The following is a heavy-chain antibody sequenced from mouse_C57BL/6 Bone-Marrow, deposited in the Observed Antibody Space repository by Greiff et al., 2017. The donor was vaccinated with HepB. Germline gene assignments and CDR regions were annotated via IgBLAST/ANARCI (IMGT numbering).Heavy chain of an antibody. Sequence: EVQLQQSGAELVRPGASVKLSCTASGFNIKDYYMHWVKQRPEQGLEWIGRIDPEDGDTEYAPKFKGKATMTADTSSNTAYLKLSSLTSEDTAVYYCTTNYYGSSHYWGQGTTRTVAS. D-gene: IGHD1-1*01. CDR2: IDPEDGDT. V-gene: IGHV14-1*01. J-gene: IGHJ2*01. CDR1: GFNIKDYY. CDR3: TTNYYGSSHY.